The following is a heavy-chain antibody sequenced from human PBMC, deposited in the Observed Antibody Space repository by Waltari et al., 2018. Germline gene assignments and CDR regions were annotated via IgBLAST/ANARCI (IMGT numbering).Heavy chain of an antibody. J-gene: IGHJ4*02. CDR2: IIPIFGNA. CDR3: ARASEAGGYYDSSGYYQY. Sequence: QVQLVQSGAEVKKPGSSVKVSCKASGGTFSSYAISWVRQAPGQGLEWMGGIIPIFGNANYAQKFQGRVTITADESTSTAYMELSSLRSEDTAVYYCARASEAGGYYDSSGYYQYWGQGTLVTVSS. CDR1: GGTFSSYA. V-gene: IGHV1-69*01. D-gene: IGHD3-22*01.